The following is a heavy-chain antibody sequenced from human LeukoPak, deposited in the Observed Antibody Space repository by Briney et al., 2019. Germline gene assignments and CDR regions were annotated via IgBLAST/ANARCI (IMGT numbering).Heavy chain of an antibody. CDR3: ARDTTVASGIQY. D-gene: IGHD5-18*01. V-gene: IGHV4-59*01. CDR1: RGSISTFS. CDR2: IYSRST. Sequence: SETLSLTSTQSRGSISTFSWSSLRQYPGKGPEWIGSIYSRSTNFNPSFKSRVAISVDTSKNQFSLRLNSLTTADTAVYYCARDTTVASGIQYWGQGTLVTVSS. J-gene: IGHJ4*02.